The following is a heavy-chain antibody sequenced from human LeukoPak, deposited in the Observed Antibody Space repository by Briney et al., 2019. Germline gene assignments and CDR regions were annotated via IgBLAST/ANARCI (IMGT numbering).Heavy chain of an antibody. V-gene: IGHV3-7*01. CDR3: ARNLYSSSWYVGLDYYYYMDV. Sequence: GGSLRLSCAASGFTFSSYWMSWVRQAPGKGLEWVANIKQDGSEKYYVDSVKGRFTISRDNAKNSLYLQMNSLRAEDTAVYYCARNLYSSSWYVGLDYYYYMDVWGKGTTVTVSS. J-gene: IGHJ6*03. D-gene: IGHD6-13*01. CDR2: IKQDGSEK. CDR1: GFTFSSYW.